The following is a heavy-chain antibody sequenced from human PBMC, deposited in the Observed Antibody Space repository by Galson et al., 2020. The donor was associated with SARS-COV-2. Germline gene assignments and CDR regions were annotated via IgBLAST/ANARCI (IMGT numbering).Heavy chain of an antibody. V-gene: IGHV4-39*07. Sequence: SETLSLTCTVSGGSISSSSYYWGWIRQPPGKGLEWIGSIYYSGSTYYNPSLKSRVTISVDTSKNQFSLKLSSVTAADTAVYYCARIQARGQLVEYYFDYWGQGTLVTVSS. CDR1: GGSISSSSYY. CDR2: IYYSGST. J-gene: IGHJ4*02. CDR3: ARIQARGQLVEYYFDY. D-gene: IGHD6-6*01.